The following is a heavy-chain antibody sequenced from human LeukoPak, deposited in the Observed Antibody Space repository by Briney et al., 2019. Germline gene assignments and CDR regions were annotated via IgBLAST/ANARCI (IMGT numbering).Heavy chain of an antibody. CDR3: ARCHPKQQLAYFDY. CDR1: GVTFSDYT. CDR2: IIPIFGTI. V-gene: IGHV1-69*01. J-gene: IGHJ4*02. D-gene: IGHD6-13*01. Sequence: ASVKVSCKASGVTFSDYTISWVRQAPGQGLEWMGGIIPIFGTIYYAQKLQGRVTITADESTTTAYMELSSLRSGDTAVYYCARCHPKQQLAYFDYWGQGSLVTVSS.